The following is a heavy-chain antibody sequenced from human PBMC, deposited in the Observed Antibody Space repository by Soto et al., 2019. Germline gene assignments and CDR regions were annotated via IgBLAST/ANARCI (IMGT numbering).Heavy chain of an antibody. D-gene: IGHD5-12*01. J-gene: IGHJ4*02. Sequence: PGGSLRLSCAASAFTFSSYWMTWVRQAPGKGLEWVANIRQDGSEKYYVDSVKGRFTISRDNAKSSLYLQMNSLRAEDTAVYYCARRIVATTELDYWGQGTLVTAPQ. CDR2: IRQDGSEK. CDR1: AFTFSSYW. CDR3: ARRIVATTELDY. V-gene: IGHV3-7*01.